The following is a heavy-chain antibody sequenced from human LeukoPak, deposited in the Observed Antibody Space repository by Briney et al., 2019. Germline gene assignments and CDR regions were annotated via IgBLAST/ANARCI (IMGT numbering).Heavy chain of an antibody. Sequence: SETLSLTCTVSGVSITTYQWYWTRQPPGQGLEWIGYTQSSGSTDYNPSLKSRVTISKDTSKNQFSLRLSSVTAADTALYYCATNAGPAPHDAFDIWGQGTMVTVSS. D-gene: IGHD2-2*01. J-gene: IGHJ3*02. V-gene: IGHV4-4*08. CDR1: GVSITTYQ. CDR2: TQSSGST. CDR3: ATNAGPAPHDAFDI.